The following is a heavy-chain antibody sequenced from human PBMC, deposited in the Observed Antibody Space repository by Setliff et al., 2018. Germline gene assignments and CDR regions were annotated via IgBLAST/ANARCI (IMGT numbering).Heavy chain of an antibody. D-gene: IGHD1-26*01. CDR1: GYTFSSYD. J-gene: IGHJ5*02. CDR3: ARRYSGTSRGAFDP. CDR2: MNPNSGNT. V-gene: IGHV1-8*01. Sequence: ASVKVSCKASGYTFSSYDINWVRQATGQGPEWMGWMNPNSGNTGYAQKFQGRVSMTRNTSISTAYVELSNLRSEDTAVYFCARRYSGTSRGAFDPWGPGTLVTVSS.